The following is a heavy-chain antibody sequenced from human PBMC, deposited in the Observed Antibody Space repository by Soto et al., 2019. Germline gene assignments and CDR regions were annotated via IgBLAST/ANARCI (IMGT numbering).Heavy chain of an antibody. D-gene: IGHD1-7*01. CDR1: GDSISSGDCY. J-gene: IGHJ4*02. CDR2: IFYTGST. CDR3: ARHRTTRELSFDY. V-gene: IGHV4-61*08. Sequence: SETLSLTSTVAGDSISSGDCYWSLIHQAPGKGLEWIGCIFYTGSTNFNPSLESRVAMSLDTSKNQFSLRLSSVTAADTAVYYCARHRTTRELSFDYWGQGTLVTVSS.